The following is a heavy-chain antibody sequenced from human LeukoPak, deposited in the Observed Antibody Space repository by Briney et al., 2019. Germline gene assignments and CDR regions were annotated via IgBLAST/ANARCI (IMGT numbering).Heavy chain of an antibody. D-gene: IGHD1-26*01. CDR3: VRDRELTY. Sequence: SETLSLTCTVSGGSISIYYWSWLRQPPVKGLEWIGYIYNSGSTIYNPSLRSRVTISVDTSKNQFSLKLNSVTAADTAVYYCVRDRELTYWSQGTLVTVSS. V-gene: IGHV4-59*01. J-gene: IGHJ4*02. CDR2: IYNSGST. CDR1: GGSISIYY.